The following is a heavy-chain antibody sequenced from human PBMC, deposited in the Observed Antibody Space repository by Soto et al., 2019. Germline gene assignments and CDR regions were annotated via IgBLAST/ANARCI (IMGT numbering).Heavy chain of an antibody. CDR3: ARGASTGDLDYYYYYYMDV. CDR1: GYTFTGYY. V-gene: IGHV1-2*04. CDR2: INPNSGGT. D-gene: IGHD4-17*01. J-gene: IGHJ6*03. Sequence: ASVKVSCKASGYTFTGYYMHWVRQAPGQGLEWMGWINPNSGGTNYAQKFQGWVTMTRDTSISTAYMELSRLRSDDTAVYYCARGASTGDLDYYYYYYMDVWGKGTTVTVSS.